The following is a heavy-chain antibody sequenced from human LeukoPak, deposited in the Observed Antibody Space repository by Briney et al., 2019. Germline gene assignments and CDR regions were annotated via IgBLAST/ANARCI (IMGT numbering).Heavy chain of an antibody. CDR1: GGSISTSTYY. Sequence: SETLSLTCTVSGGSISTSTYYWDWIRQPPGKGLEWIGSIYYSGSTYYNPSLKSRVTISVDTSKNQFSLKLSSVTAADTAVYYCASMVRGNWDYWGQGTLVTVSS. J-gene: IGHJ4*02. CDR2: IYYSGST. V-gene: IGHV4-39*01. D-gene: IGHD3-10*01. CDR3: ASMVRGNWDY.